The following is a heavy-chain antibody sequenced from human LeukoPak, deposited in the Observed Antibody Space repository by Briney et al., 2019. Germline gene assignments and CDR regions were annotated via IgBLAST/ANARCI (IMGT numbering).Heavy chain of an antibody. V-gene: IGHV3-53*01. J-gene: IGHJ6*03. CDR3: ARDANAVAGTVYYYMDV. D-gene: IGHD6-19*01. CDR1: GFTVSSNY. CDR2: IYSGGST. Sequence: GGSLRLSCAASGFTVSSNYMGWVRQAPGKGLEWVSVIYSGGSTYYADSVKGRFTISRDNYKNTLYLQMNSLRAEATAVYYCARDANAVAGTVYYYMDVWGKGTTVTVSS.